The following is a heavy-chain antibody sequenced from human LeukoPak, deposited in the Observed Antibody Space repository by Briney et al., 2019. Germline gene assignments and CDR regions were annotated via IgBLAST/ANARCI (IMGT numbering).Heavy chain of an antibody. J-gene: IGHJ5*02. CDR1: GFTFSSYA. D-gene: IGHD3-10*01. V-gene: IGHV3-23*01. CDR2: ISGSGGST. Sequence: PGGSLRLSCAASGFTFSSYAMSWVRQAPGKGLEWVSAISGSGGSTYYADSVKGRLTISRDNSKNTLYLQMNSLRAEDTAVYYCARHKGRGSFGLFDPWGQGTLVTVSS. CDR3: ARHKGRGSFGLFDP.